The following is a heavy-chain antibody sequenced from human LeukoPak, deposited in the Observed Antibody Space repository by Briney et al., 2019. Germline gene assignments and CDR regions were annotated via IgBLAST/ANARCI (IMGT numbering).Heavy chain of an antibody. V-gene: IGHV4-59*12. Sequence: SETLSLTCTVSGDSISSYYWSWIRQPPGKGLEWIGYIYYSGSTNYKPSLKSRVTISVDTSKNQFSLKLSSVTAADTAVYYCAREAEDIVATPFDYWGQGTLVTVSS. CDR1: GDSISSYY. CDR3: AREAEDIVATPFDY. D-gene: IGHD5-12*01. J-gene: IGHJ4*02. CDR2: IYYSGST.